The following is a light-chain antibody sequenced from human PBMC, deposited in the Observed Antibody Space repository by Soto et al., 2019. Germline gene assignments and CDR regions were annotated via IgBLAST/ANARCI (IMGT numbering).Light chain of an antibody. V-gene: IGKV3-15*01. CDR3: QQYKNWPPLT. J-gene: IGKJ4*01. Sequence: EIVMTQSPATLSVSPGETATLSCSAHQSVCYNLAWYQQKPGQGPRLLIYGAFTRATGIPARCSGSGSGTEFTLTISSLQSEDFAVYYCQQYKNWPPLTFGGGTKVEIK. CDR2: GAF. CDR1: QSVCYN.